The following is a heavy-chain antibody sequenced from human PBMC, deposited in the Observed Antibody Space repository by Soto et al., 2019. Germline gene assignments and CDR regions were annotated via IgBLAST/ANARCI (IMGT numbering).Heavy chain of an antibody. V-gene: IGHV3-23*01. J-gene: IGHJ5*02. Sequence: EVQLLESGGGLVQPGGSLRLSCAASGFTFSSYAMSWVRQAPGKGLEWVSAISGSGGSTYYEDSVKGRFTISRDNSKNTRDRQRNSLRAEDTAVYYGAKEDEGSGWYNWFDPWGQGTLVTVSS. CDR3: AKEDEGSGWYNWFDP. CDR1: GFTFSSYA. D-gene: IGHD6-19*01. CDR2: ISGSGGST.